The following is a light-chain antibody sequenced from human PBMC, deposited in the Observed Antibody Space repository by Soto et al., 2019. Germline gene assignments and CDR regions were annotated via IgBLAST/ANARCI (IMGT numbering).Light chain of an antibody. J-gene: IGKJ5*01. CDR1: QSVGTY. Sequence: EIVLTQSPATLSLSPGERATLSCRASQSVGTYLAWYQQIPGQAPRLLIYDASNSATGIPARFSGSGSGKDFTLTISSLESEDFAVYYCQQRHNWPITFGQGTRLEIK. CDR2: DAS. CDR3: QQRHNWPIT. V-gene: IGKV3-11*01.